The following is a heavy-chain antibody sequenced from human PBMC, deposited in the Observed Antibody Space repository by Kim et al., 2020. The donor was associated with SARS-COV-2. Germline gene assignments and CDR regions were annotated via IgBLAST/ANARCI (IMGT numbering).Heavy chain of an antibody. J-gene: IGHJ4*02. Sequence: SETLSLTCSVSGYSISGYKYCCWIRQSPGQGLEWIGSIHPSGRTYLNPSLKSRVVVSIDTSRRQFSLSLTSVTAADTAIYYCATDPNYGNFDHWGQGILVTVSA. V-gene: IGHV4-38-2*02. CDR1: GYSISGYKY. CDR2: IHPSGRT. CDR3: ATDPNYGNFDH. D-gene: IGHD3-10*01.